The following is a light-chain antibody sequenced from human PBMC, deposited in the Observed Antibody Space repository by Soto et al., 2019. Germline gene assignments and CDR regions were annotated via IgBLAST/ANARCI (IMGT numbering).Light chain of an antibody. CDR1: QSVSSNY. V-gene: IGKV3-20*01. CDR3: QQYGDSTLT. J-gene: IGKJ5*01. CDR2: AAS. Sequence: SALNESPFTLYTSPTVRVTLSCRAGQSVSSNYLAWYQQKPGQAPRLFIYAASSRATGTPDRFSGSGSGTDFTLTIDGLEPEDFVVYYCQQYGDSTLTFCQGTRLEIK.